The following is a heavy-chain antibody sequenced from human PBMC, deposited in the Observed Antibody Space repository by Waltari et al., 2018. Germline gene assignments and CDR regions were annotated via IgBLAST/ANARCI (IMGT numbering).Heavy chain of an antibody. CDR3: ARPDSSGYSYYFDY. D-gene: IGHD3-22*01. J-gene: IGHJ4*02. Sequence: QVQLVQSGAEVNKPGASVKVSGKASGYTFTGSYMHSVRHAPGQGLEWMGWINPNSGGTNYAQKFQGRVTMTRDTSISTAYMELSRLRSDDTAVYYCARPDSSGYSYYFDYWGQGTLVTVSS. V-gene: IGHV1-2*02. CDR1: GYTFTGSY. CDR2: INPNSGGT.